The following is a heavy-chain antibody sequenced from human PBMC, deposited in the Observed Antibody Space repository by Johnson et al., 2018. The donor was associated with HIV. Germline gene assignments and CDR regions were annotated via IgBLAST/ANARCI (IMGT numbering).Heavy chain of an antibody. CDR3: ARDRLYSSGWYGTDAFDI. J-gene: IGHJ3*02. Sequence: VQLVESGGGLVQPGRSLRLSCAASGFTFDDYAMHWVRQAPGKGLEWVSGISWNSGSIGYADSLKGRFTISRDNAKNSLYLQMNSLRAEDTALYYCARDRLYSSGWYGTDAFDIWGQGTMVTVSS. D-gene: IGHD6-19*01. V-gene: IGHV3-9*01. CDR1: GFTFDDYA. CDR2: ISWNSGSI.